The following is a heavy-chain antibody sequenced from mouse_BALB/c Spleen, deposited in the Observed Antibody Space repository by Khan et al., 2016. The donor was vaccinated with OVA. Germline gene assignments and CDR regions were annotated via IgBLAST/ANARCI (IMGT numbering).Heavy chain of an antibody. CDR3: ARGNYYGYYFDY. D-gene: IGHD1-1*01. CDR1: GYSITSNYA. V-gene: IGHV3-2*02. J-gene: IGHJ2*01. Sequence: EVQLQESGPGLVKPSQSLSLTCTVTGYSITSNYAWNWIRQFPGNKLEWMGYISYSDSTSYNPSLKSRISITRDTSQNQFFLQLNSVTTEDIATYYCARGNYYGYYFDYWGQGTTLTVSS. CDR2: ISYSDST.